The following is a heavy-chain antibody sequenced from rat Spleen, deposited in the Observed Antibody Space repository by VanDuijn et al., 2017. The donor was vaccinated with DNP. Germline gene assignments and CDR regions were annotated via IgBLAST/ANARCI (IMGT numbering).Heavy chain of an antibody. CDR3: ARSGTTGAMDA. D-gene: IGHD1-5*01. CDR1: GFSLTSYG. V-gene: IGHV2S12*01. J-gene: IGHJ4*01. Sequence: QVQLKESGPGLVQPSQTLSLTCTVSGFSLTSYGLSWVRPPPGQGLDWIAAISRGGSTDYNSALKSRLSISRDTSKSQVLLKMNSLQTEDTAMYFCARSGTTGAMDAWGQGTSVTVSS. CDR2: ISRGGST.